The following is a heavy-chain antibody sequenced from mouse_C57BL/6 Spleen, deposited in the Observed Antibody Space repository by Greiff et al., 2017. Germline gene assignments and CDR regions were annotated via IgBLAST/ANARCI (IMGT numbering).Heavy chain of an antibody. V-gene: IGHV1-64*01. CDR1: GYTFTSYW. Sequence: QVQLQQPGAELVKPGASVKLSCKASGYTFTSYWMHWVKQRPGQGLEWIGMIHPNSGSTNYNEKFKSKATLTVDKSSSTAYMQLSSLTAEDSAVYYCARGYDGYYVGYWGQGTTLTVSS. J-gene: IGHJ2*01. CDR2: IHPNSGST. CDR3: ARGYDGYYVGY. D-gene: IGHD2-3*01.